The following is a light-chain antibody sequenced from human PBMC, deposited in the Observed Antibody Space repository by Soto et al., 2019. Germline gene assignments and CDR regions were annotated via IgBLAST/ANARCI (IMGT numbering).Light chain of an antibody. J-gene: IGKJ2*02. V-gene: IGKV3-15*01. Sequence: EIVMTQSPATLAVSPGERATLSCRASPSVSTNLAWYQHKPGQAPRLLIYGSSTRATDVPARFSGSGSETEFTLTISSLQSEDFAVYYYQQYNNSPGTIGQGTQLEIK. CDR2: GSS. CDR3: QQYNNSPGT. CDR1: PSVSTN.